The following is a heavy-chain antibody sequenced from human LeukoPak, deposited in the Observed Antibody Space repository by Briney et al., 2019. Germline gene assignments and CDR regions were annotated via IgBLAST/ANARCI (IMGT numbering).Heavy chain of an antibody. J-gene: IGHJ6*02. V-gene: IGHV1-2*02. CDR3: ARFLVGVYGMDV. CDR2: INPNSGGT. CDR1: GYTFTGYY. Sequence: SVKVSCKASGYTFTGYYMHWVRQAPGQGLEWMGWINPNSGGTNYAQKFQGRVTMTRDTSISTAYMELTRLRSDDTAVYYCARFLVGVYGMDVWGQGTTVTVSS. D-gene: IGHD1-26*01.